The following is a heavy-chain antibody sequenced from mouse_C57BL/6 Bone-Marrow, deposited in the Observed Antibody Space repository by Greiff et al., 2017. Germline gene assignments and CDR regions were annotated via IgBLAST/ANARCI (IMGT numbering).Heavy chain of an antibody. D-gene: IGHD1-1*01. CDR2: ISYDGSN. CDR3: AEGAYYYGSSPSWFAY. CDR1: GYSITSGYY. J-gene: IGHJ3*01. Sequence: EVKLMESGPGLVKPSQSLSLTCSVTGYSITSGYYWNWIRQFPGNKLEWMGYISYDGSNNYNPSLKNRISITRDTSKNQFFLKLNSVTTEDTATYYCAEGAYYYGSSPSWFAYWGQGTLVTVSA. V-gene: IGHV3-6*01.